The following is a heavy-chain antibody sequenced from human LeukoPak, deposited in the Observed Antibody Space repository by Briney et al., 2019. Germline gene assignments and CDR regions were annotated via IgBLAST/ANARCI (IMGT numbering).Heavy chain of an antibody. V-gene: IGHV4-4*07. D-gene: IGHD5-18*01. J-gene: IGHJ4*02. CDR2: VFTSGIISGNT. CDR1: GGSISSYY. CDR3: ARDLLSGYSTAGYFDY. Sequence: SETLSLTCTVSGGSISSYYWSWIRQPPGKGLEWIGRVFTSGIISGNTNYNPSVKSRVTMSVDSSKNQFSLKLRSVTAADTAVYYCARDLLSGYSTAGYFDYWGQGTLVTVSS.